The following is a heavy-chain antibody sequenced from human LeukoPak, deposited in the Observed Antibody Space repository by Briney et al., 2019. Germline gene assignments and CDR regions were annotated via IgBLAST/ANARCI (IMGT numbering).Heavy chain of an antibody. V-gene: IGHV5-51*01. Sequence: GESLKISCKGSGYSFTSYWIGWVRQMPGKGLEWMGIIYPGDSDTRYSPSFQGQVTISADKSISTAYVQWSSLKASDTAMYYCARTSRVDTAMVRYWGQGTLVTVSS. J-gene: IGHJ4*02. CDR1: GYSFTSYW. D-gene: IGHD5-18*01. CDR3: ARTSRVDTAMVRY. CDR2: IYPGDSDT.